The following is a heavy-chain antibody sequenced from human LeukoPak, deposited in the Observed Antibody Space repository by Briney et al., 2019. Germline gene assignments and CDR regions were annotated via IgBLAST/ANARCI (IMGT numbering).Heavy chain of an antibody. CDR3: ARHGATGNRSGYYYYMDV. CDR1: GGSISSYY. Sequence: PSETLSLTCTVSGGSISSYYWSWIRQPPGKGLEWIGYIYYSGSTYYNPSLKSRVTISVDTSKNQFSLKLSSVTAADTAVYYCARHGATGNRSGYYYYMDVWGKGTTATISS. J-gene: IGHJ6*03. V-gene: IGHV4-59*08. CDR2: IYYSGST. D-gene: IGHD3-10*01.